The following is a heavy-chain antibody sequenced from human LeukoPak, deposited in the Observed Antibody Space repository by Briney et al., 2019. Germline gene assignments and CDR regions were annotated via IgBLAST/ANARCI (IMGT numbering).Heavy chain of an antibody. V-gene: IGHV1-46*01. CDR3: ARDLNDYVWGSYRIC. CDR2: INPSGGST. Sequence: GASVKVSCKASGYTFTSYYMHWVRQAPGQGLEWMGIINPSGGSTSYAQKFQGRVTMTRDTSTSTVYMELSSLRSEDTAVYYCARDLNDYVWGSYRICWGQGTLVTVSS. CDR1: GYTFTSYY. J-gene: IGHJ4*02. D-gene: IGHD3-16*02.